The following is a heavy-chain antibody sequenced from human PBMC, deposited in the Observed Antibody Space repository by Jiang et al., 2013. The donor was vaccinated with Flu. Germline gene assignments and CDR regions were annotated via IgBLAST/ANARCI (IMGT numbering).Heavy chain of an antibody. D-gene: IGHD6-19*01. V-gene: IGHV1-18*04. Sequence: GAEVKKPGASVKVSCKASGYTFTNYGISWVRQAPGQGLEWMGWISAYNGNTNYAQKLQGRVTMTTDTSTNTAYMELRSLRSDDTAVYYCGRDRLSGYSSGWYVAPLLPIDYWGQGTLVTVSS. CDR2: ISAYNGNT. CDR1: GYTFTNYG. J-gene: IGHJ4*02. CDR3: GRDRLSGYSSGWYVAPLLPIDY.